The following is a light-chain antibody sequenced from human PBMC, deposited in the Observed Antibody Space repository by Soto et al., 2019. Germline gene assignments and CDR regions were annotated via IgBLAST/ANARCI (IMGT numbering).Light chain of an antibody. J-gene: IGKJ2*01. V-gene: IGKV3-15*01. CDR1: QSVSSN. CDR2: GAS. Sequence: EIVMTQSPATLSVSPGERATLSCRASQSVSSNLAWYQQKPGQAPRLLIYGASTRATGIPARFSGSGSGTEFTLTISGLQPEDFAVYYCQQYNDWPPYTFGQGTKVDI. CDR3: QQYNDWPPYT.